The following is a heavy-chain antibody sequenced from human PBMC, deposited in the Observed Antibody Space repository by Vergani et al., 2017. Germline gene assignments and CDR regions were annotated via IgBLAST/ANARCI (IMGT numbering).Heavy chain of an antibody. Sequence: QVQLQESGPGLLKPSQTLSLTCTVSGASVSRGTYYWTWIRQPAGKKLEWIVRMYTSGHTIYNPSLESRVTMSVDTSKNQFSLQLSSVTAADTAVYYCAKGVYCSSTSCYEGRGYYYGMGVWGQGTTVTFSS. CDR2: MYTSGHT. CDR1: GASVSRGTYY. D-gene: IGHD2-2*01. V-gene: IGHV4-61*02. CDR3: AKGVYCSSTSCYEGRGYYYGMGV. J-gene: IGHJ6*02.